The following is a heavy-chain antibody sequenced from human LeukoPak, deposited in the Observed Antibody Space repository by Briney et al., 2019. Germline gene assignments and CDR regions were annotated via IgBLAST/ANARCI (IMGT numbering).Heavy chain of an antibody. J-gene: IGHJ4*02. V-gene: IGHV3-23*01. D-gene: IGHD2-2*01. CDR3: AKGGGPYHLPTDY. CDR2: ITSAGNT. CDR1: GFTFSNYA. Sequence: GGSLRLSCAASGFTFSNYAMNWVRQAPGKGLEWVSAITSAGNTYYADSVKGRFTISRDSSKSTLYLQMNSLRSEDTAVYYCAKGGGPYHLPTDYWGQGTLVTVSS.